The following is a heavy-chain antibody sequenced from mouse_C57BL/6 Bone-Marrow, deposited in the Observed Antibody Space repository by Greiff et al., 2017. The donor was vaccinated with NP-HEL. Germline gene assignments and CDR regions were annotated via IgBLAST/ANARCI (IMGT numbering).Heavy chain of an antibody. CDR3: ARKGIYYDYDRFAY. CDR2: IDAGSGGT. J-gene: IGHJ3*01. V-gene: IGHV1-54*01. Sequence: QVQLQQSGAELVRPGTSVKVFFKASGYAFTNYLLEWVKQRPGQGLEWIGVIDAGSGGTNYNEKFKGKATLTADKSSSTAYMQLSSLTSEDSAVYFCARKGIYYDYDRFAYWGQGTLVTVSA. D-gene: IGHD2-4*01. CDR1: GYAFTNYL.